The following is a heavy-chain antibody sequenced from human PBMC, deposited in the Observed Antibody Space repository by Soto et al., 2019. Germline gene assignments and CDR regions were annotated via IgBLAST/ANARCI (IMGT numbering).Heavy chain of an antibody. D-gene: IGHD5-18*01. CDR1: GDSINNYF. V-gene: IGHV4-59*01. Sequence: SETLSLTCTISGDSINNYFWNWIRQTPGKGLEWIGYISYSGSTSYDPSLQSRVTLSSDTSKNHFSLKLSSVTAADTAVYYCARARQRDTGRGLDVWGQGTAVTVSS. CDR3: ARARQRDTGRGLDV. CDR2: ISYSGST. J-gene: IGHJ6*02.